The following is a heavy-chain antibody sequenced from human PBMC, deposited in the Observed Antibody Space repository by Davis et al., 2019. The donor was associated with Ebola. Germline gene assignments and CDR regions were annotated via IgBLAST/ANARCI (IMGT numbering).Heavy chain of an antibody. CDR1: GYTFTSYG. D-gene: IGHD3-22*01. J-gene: IGHJ1*01. V-gene: IGHV1-18*01. Sequence: ASVKVSCKASGYTFTSYGISWVRQAPGQGLEWMGWISAYNGNTNYAQKLQGRVTMTTDTSTSTAYMELRSLRSEDTAVYYCARDRYFDSSGFYFESEFWGQGTLVTVSS. CDR3: ARDRYFDSSGFYFESEF. CDR2: ISAYNGNT.